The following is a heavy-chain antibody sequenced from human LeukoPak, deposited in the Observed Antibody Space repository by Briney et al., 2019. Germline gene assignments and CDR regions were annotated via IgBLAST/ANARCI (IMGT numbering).Heavy chain of an antibody. CDR2: IIPIFGTA. Sequence: SVKASCKASGGTFSSNAISWLRQAPGQGLEWMGGIIPIFGTANYAQKFQGRVTITTDESTSTAYMELSSLRSEDTAVYYCAQLDNWFDPWGQGTLVTVSS. V-gene: IGHV1-69*05. D-gene: IGHD5-24*01. CDR1: GGTFSSNA. CDR3: AQLDNWFDP. J-gene: IGHJ5*02.